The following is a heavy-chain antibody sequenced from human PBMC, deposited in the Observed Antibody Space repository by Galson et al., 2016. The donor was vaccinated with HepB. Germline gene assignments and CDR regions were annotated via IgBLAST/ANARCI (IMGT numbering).Heavy chain of an antibody. Sequence: TLSLTCAVSGGSISRGGYSWSWIRQPPGKGLEWIGYIYYSGNTNYNPSLKSRVTITVNRPKTQFSLKLTSVTAADTAVYYWARVTPDYGGNSNFDYWGQGTLVTVSS. CDR1: GGSISRGGYS. D-gene: IGHD4-23*01. J-gene: IGHJ4*02. V-gene: IGHV4-30-2*01. CDR2: IYYSGNT. CDR3: ARVTPDYGGNSNFDY.